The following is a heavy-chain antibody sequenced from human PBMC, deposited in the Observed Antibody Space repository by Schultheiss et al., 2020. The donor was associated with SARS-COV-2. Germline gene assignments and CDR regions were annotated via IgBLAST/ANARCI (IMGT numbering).Heavy chain of an antibody. D-gene: IGHD3-3*01. CDR2: ISAYNGNT. V-gene: IGHV1-18*01. CDR1: GYTFTSYG. Sequence: ASVKVSCKASGYTFTSYGISWVRQAPGQGLEWMGWISAYNGNTNYAQKLQGRVTMTTDTSTSTAYMELRSLRSDDTAVYYCAREYYDFWSGTLSPMYNWFGPWGQGTLVTVSS. J-gene: IGHJ5*02. CDR3: AREYYDFWSGTLSPMYNWFGP.